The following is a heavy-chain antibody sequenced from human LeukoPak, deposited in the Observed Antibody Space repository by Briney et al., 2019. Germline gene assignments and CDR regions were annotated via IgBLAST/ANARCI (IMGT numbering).Heavy chain of an antibody. CDR1: GGTFSSYA. V-gene: IGHV1-69*04. CDR3: ARVTAVAALDY. Sequence: SVKVSCKASGGTFSSYAISWVRQAPGQGLEWMGRIIPILGIANYAQKFQGRVTITADKSTSTAYMELSSLRSEATAVYYCARVTAVAALDYWGQGTLVTVSS. D-gene: IGHD6-19*01. J-gene: IGHJ4*02. CDR2: IIPILGIA.